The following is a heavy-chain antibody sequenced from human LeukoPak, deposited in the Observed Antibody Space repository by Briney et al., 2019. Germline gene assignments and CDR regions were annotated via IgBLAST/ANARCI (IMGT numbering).Heavy chain of an antibody. V-gene: IGHV1-18*01. D-gene: IGHD4-23*01. CDR1: GYTFTSYG. Sequence: ASVKVSCKASGYTFTSYGISWVRQAPGQGLEWMGWISAYNGNTNYAQELQGRVTMTTDTSTSTAYMELRSLRSGDTAVYYCARDGQGWVVTNYYYYYGMDVWGQGTTVTVSS. CDR3: ARDGQGWVVTNYYYYYGMDV. J-gene: IGHJ6*02. CDR2: ISAYNGNT.